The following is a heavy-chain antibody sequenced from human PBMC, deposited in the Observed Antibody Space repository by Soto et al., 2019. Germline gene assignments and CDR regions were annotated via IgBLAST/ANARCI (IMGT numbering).Heavy chain of an antibody. V-gene: IGHV3-30-3*01. J-gene: IGHJ3*02. CDR3: ARPHIKSAWNDGFDI. D-gene: IGHD1-1*01. CDR1: GFTFDDYS. CDR2: ISYDGGTT. Sequence: QVQLVESGGGVVQPGRSLRLSCAASGFTFDDYSMHWVRQAPGKGLEWVALISYDGGTTYYADSVKGRFTISRDNSKNTLFLQMSSLRSEDTAVYYCARPHIKSAWNDGFDIWGQGTMVTVSS.